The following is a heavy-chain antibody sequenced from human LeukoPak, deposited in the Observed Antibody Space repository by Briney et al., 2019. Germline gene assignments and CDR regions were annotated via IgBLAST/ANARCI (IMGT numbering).Heavy chain of an antibody. CDR3: ATDSFPPGRIAAAGFDY. CDR2: FDPEDGET. J-gene: IGHJ4*02. D-gene: IGHD6-13*01. Sequence: ASVKVSCKVSGYTLTELSMHWVRQAPGKGLGWMGGFDPEDGETIYAQKFQGRVTMTEDTSTDTAYMELSSLRSEDTAVYYCATDSFPPGRIAAAGFDYWGQGTLVTVSS. V-gene: IGHV1-24*01. CDR1: GYTLTELS.